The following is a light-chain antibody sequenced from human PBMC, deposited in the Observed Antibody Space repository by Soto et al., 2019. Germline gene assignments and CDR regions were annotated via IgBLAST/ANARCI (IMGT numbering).Light chain of an antibody. CDR2: AAS. V-gene: IGKV1-39*01. Sequence: DIQMTQSPSSLPASVGDRVTITCRASQSISSYLNWYQQKPGKAPKLRLYAASSLQSGVPSRFSGSRSGTDFTLTISSLQPEDFATYYCQQSYSTPRTFGQGTKLEIK. CDR3: QQSYSTPRT. CDR1: QSISSY. J-gene: IGKJ2*01.